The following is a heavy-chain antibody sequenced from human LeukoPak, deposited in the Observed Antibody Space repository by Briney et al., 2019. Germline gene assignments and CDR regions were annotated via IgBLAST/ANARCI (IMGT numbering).Heavy chain of an antibody. Sequence: SGGSLRLSCAASGFTFDDYGMSWVRQAPGKGLEWVSGINWNGGSTGYAVKGRFTISRDNAKNSLYLQMNSLRAEDTALYYCARANSGYYSPIGYWGQGTLVTVSS. J-gene: IGHJ4*02. CDR1: GFTFDDYG. V-gene: IGHV3-20*04. D-gene: IGHD3-22*01. CDR2: INWNGGST. CDR3: ARANSGYYSPIGY.